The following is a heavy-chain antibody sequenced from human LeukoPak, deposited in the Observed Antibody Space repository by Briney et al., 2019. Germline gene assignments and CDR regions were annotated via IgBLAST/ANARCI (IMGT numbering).Heavy chain of an antibody. V-gene: IGHV1-3*01. CDR3: AVDSSGYYGQFDY. Sequence: ASVKVSCKASGYTFTSYAMHWVRQAPGQRLEWMGWINAGNGNTKYSQKFQGRVTITRDTSASTAYMELSSLRSEDTAVYYCAVDSSGYYGQFDYWGQGTLVTVSS. CDR2: INAGNGNT. CDR1: GYTFTSYA. J-gene: IGHJ4*02. D-gene: IGHD3-22*01.